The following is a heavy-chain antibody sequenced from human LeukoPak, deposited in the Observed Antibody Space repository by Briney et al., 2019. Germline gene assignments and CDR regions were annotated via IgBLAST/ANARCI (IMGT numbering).Heavy chain of an antibody. CDR3: ASTNCGSASCYRANWFDP. Sequence: SQTLSLTCTVSGGSISSGDYYWSWIRQPPGKGLEWIGYIYGSGSTFHYNPSLKSRVNISVGTSKNQLSLRLSSVTAVDTAVYYCASTNCGSASCYRANWFDPWGQGTLVTVSS. CDR1: GGSISSGDYY. J-gene: IGHJ5*02. D-gene: IGHD2-2*02. CDR2: IYGSGST. V-gene: IGHV4-30-4*08.